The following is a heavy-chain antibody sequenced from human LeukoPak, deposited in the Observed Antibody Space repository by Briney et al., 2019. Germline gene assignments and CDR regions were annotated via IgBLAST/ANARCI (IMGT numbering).Heavy chain of an antibody. V-gene: IGHV4-59*01. Sequence: SETLSLTCAVSGGSISSYYWSWIRQPPGKGLEWIGYIYNGDTNYNPSLKSRVTISVDTYKNQFSLKLNSVTAADTAVYYCARYRAFDIWGQGTMVTVSS. J-gene: IGHJ3*02. CDR1: GGSISSYY. CDR2: IYNGDT. CDR3: ARYRAFDI.